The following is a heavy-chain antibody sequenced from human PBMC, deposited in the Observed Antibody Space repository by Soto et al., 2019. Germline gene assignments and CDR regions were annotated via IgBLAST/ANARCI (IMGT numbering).Heavy chain of an antibody. CDR1: GFSFSSYG. CDR2: ISWDSGTI. J-gene: IGHJ6*02. CDR3: AKDMRGGSSSSRYYYGVDV. D-gene: IGHD6-13*01. V-gene: IGHV3-9*01. Sequence: GGSLRLSCAASGFSFSSYGMQWVRQAPGKGLEWVSGISWDSGTIVYVDSVKGRFTISRDNAKNSLYLQMNSLRAEDTALYYCAKDMRGGSSSSRYYYGVDVWGQGTTVTVSS.